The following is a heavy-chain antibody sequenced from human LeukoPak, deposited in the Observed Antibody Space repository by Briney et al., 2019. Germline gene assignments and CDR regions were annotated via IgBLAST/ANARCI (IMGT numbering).Heavy chain of an antibody. D-gene: IGHD6-19*01. CDR1: GFTFNSYN. CDR3: AKERNLEIAVAGTIFDY. V-gene: IGHV3-48*04. CDR2: ISSSSTTI. Sequence: PGGSLRLSCAASGFTFNSYNMNWVRQAPGKGLEWVSYISSSSTTIYYADSVKGRFTISRDNAKNSLYLQMNSLRAEDTAVYYCAKERNLEIAVAGTIFDYWGQGTLVTVSS. J-gene: IGHJ4*02.